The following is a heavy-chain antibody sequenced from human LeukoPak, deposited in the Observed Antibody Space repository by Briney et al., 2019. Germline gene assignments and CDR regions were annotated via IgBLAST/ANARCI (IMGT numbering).Heavy chain of an antibody. D-gene: IGHD4-11*01. CDR2: ITANGDYV. CDR1: GXISSGYT. CDR3: ARSGGYQLLSLNFDY. Sequence: GGSLRLSCAASGXISSGYTMHWVRQAPGKGLEWVSSITANGDYVDYADSVRGQFTISRDNTKNSLYLQMNSLRAEDTAMYFCARSGGYQLLSLNFDYWGQGSLVTVSS. J-gene: IGHJ4*02. V-gene: IGHV3-21*01.